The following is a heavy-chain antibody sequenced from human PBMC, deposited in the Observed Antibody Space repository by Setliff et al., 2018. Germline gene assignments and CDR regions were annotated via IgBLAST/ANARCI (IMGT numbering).Heavy chain of an antibody. J-gene: IGHJ6*03. Sequence: SLRLSCAASGFTFSSYGMNWVRRAPGKGLQWVSYISSSGSTMYYADSVKGRFTISRDNAKNSLYLQMNSLRAEDTAVYYCATSPPLYYYYYYYMDVWGKGTTVTVSS. CDR2: ISSSGSTM. CDR3: ATSPPLYYYYYYYMDV. CDR1: GFTFSSYG. V-gene: IGHV3-48*03.